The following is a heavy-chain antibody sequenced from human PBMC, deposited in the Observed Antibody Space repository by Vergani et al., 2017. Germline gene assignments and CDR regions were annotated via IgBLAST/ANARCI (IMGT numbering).Heavy chain of an antibody. J-gene: IGHJ5*02. V-gene: IGHV1-2*02. D-gene: IGHD6-13*01. CDR1: GYTFTGYY. Sequence: QVQLVQSGAEVKKPGASVKVSCKASGYTFTGYYMHWVRQAPGQGLEWMGWINPNSGGTSYAQKFQGRVTMTRDTSISTAYMELSRLRSDDTTVYYCVRGGTSSGWYWFDPWGQGTLVTVSS. CDR3: VRGGTSSGWYWFDP. CDR2: INPNSGGT.